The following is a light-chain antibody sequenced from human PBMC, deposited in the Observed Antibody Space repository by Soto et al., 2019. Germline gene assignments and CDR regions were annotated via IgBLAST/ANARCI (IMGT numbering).Light chain of an antibody. CDR3: CSFAGSSTYV. V-gene: IGLV2-23*02. J-gene: IGLJ1*01. Sequence: QSVLTQPASVSWCPGQSITISCTGTSSDVGSSDLVSWYQQHPGKAPKLMIYEVSRRPSGVSNRFSGSKSGNTASLTISGLQAEDEADYYCCSFAGSSTYVFGTGTKVTVL. CDR1: SSDVGSSDL. CDR2: EVS.